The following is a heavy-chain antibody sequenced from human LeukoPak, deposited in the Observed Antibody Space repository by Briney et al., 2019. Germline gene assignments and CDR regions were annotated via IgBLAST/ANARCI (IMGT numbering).Heavy chain of an antibody. D-gene: IGHD1-26*01. CDR1: GFTFSSYA. CDR3: VKDTRYSGSYYFVFDY. V-gene: IGHV3-23*01. Sequence: PGGSLRLSCAASGFTFSSYAMSWVRQAPGKGLEWVSAISGSGGSTYYADSVKGRFTISRDNSKNTLYLQMNSLRAEDTAVYYCVKDTRYSGSYYFVFDYWGQGTLVTVSS. CDR2: ISGSGGST. J-gene: IGHJ4*02.